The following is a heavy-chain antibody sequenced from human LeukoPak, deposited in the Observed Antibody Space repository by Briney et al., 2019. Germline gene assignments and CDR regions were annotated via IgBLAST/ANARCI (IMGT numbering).Heavy chain of an antibody. CDR2: INHSGST. D-gene: IGHD1-26*01. Sequence: PSETLSLTCTVYGGSFSGYYWSWIRQPPGKGLEWIGEINHSGSTNYNPSLKSRVTISVDTSKNQFSLKLRSVTAADTAVYYCARSGTYYPDYWGQGTLVTVSS. J-gene: IGHJ4*02. CDR3: ARSGTYYPDY. V-gene: IGHV4-34*01. CDR1: GGSFSGYY.